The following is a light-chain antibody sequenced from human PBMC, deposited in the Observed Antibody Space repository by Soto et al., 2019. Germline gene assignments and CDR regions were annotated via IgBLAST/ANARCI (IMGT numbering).Light chain of an antibody. CDR3: AAWDDSLNGPL. CDR2: SNN. J-gene: IGLJ2*01. CDR1: SSNIGSNT. Sequence: QSVLTQPPSASGTPGQRVTISCSGSSSNIGSNTVNWYQQLPGTAPKLLIYSNNQRPSGVPDRFSGSKSGTSASLAISGRQSEEEADYYCAAWDDSLNGPLFGGGTKLTVL. V-gene: IGLV1-44*01.